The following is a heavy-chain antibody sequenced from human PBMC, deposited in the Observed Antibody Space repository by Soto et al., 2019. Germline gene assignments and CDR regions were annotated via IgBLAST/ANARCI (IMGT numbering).Heavy chain of an antibody. CDR3: ASRYNWKYGYYYYYGMDV. CDR1: GSAFSGYY. D-gene: IGHD1-7*01. CDR2: INTNSGGT. Sequence: GALANGYREPAGSAFSGYYLHMVRQETEPGLEWMGWINTNSGGTNYAQKFQGRVTMTRDTSIRTAYMELSRLRSDDTAVYYCASRYNWKYGYYYYYGMDVWGQGTTVTVSS. J-gene: IGHJ6*02. V-gene: IGHV1-2*02.